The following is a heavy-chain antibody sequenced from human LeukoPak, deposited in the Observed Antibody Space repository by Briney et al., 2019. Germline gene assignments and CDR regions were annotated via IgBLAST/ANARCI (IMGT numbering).Heavy chain of an antibody. D-gene: IGHD3-10*01. J-gene: IGHJ4*02. CDR2: ISSIDSTI. CDR3: ARVGVRGVIINALYFDY. V-gene: IGHV3-48*04. CDR1: GFTFSSYS. Sequence: GGSLRLSCAASGFTFSSYSMNWVRQAPGKGLEWVSYISSIDSTIYYADSVKGRFTISRDNARDSLYLQMNSLRAEDTAVYYCARVGVRGVIINALYFDYWGQGTLVTVSS.